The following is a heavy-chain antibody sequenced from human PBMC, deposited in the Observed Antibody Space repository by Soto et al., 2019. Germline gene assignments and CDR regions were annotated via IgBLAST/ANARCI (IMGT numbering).Heavy chain of an antibody. Sequence: GAAVKFSCKASGYTFTSYGISWVRQAPGQGLEWMGWISAYNGNTNYAQKLQGRVTMTTDTSTSTAYMELRSLRSDDTAVYYCARDYFRYFEWPDTYDDFDIWGQGTMVTVSS. V-gene: IGHV1-18*01. D-gene: IGHD3-9*01. CDR3: ARDYFRYFEWPDTYDDFDI. J-gene: IGHJ3*02. CDR1: GYTFTSYG. CDR2: ISAYNGNT.